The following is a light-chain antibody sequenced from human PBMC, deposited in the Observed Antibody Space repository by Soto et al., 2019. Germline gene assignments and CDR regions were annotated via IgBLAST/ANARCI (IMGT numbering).Light chain of an antibody. V-gene: IGLV2-18*02. CDR3: SSYTSSNTYV. Sequence: QSALTQPPSVSGSPGQSVTISCTGTSSDVGSYNRVSWYQQPPGTAPKLMIYDVSNRPSGVPDRFSGSKSGNTASLTISGLQAEDEADYCCSSYTSSNTYVFGNGTKATVL. J-gene: IGLJ1*01. CDR2: DVS. CDR1: SSDVGSYNR.